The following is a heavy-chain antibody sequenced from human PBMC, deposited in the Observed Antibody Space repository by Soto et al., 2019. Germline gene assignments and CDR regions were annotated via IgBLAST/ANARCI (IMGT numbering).Heavy chain of an antibody. J-gene: IGHJ5*02. CDR3: ARDRVAYSSSWYPENWFDP. Sequence: SETLSLTCTVSGGSVISGSYYWSWIRQPPGKGLEWIGYIYYSGSTNYNPSLKSRVTISVGTSKNQFSLKLSSVTAADTAVYYCARDRVAYSSSWYPENWFDPWGQGTLLTVSS. CDR1: GGSVISGSYY. V-gene: IGHV4-61*01. D-gene: IGHD6-13*01. CDR2: IYYSGST.